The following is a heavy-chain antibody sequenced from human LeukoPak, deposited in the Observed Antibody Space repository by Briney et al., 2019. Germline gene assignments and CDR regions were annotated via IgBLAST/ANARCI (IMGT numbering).Heavy chain of an antibody. CDR2: FDPEDGET. V-gene: IGHV1-24*01. Sequence: ASVKVSCKVSGYTLTDLSMHWVRQAPGKGLEWMGGFDPEDGETIYAQKFQGRVTMTEDTSTDTAYMEPSSLRSEDTAVYYCATDISKQQLEQNWFDPWGQGTLVTVSS. D-gene: IGHD6-13*01. CDR1: GYTLTDLS. J-gene: IGHJ5*02. CDR3: ATDISKQQLEQNWFDP.